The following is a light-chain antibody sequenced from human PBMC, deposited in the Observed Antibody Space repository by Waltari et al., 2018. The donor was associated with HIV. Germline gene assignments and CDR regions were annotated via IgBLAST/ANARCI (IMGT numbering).Light chain of an antibody. V-gene: IGLV2-11*01. CDR2: DVR. Sequence: QSALTQPRSVSGSPGQPVTISCTGTSSDVGGYHHVSWYQQRPGKAPKLMIYDVRKRPSGVPDRFSGSKSDNTASLTISGLQAEDEADYCCCSYAADAGTYSLLFGGGTKLTVL. J-gene: IGLJ2*01. CDR3: CSYAADAGTYSLL. CDR1: SSDVGGYHH.